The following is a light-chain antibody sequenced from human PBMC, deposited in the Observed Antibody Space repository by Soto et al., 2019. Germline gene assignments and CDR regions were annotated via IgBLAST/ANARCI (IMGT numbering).Light chain of an antibody. J-gene: IGLJ1*01. CDR1: SSDIGNYNY. Sequence: QSVLTQPDSVSRSPGQSVAISCTAASSDIGNYNYVSWYQQRPGKVPKLIIHDVGDRPSGVSDRFSGSKSGNTASLTISGLQAEDEADYYCSSYTSTSTYVFGTGTKVTVL. V-gene: IGLV2-14*03. CDR2: DVG. CDR3: SSYTSTSTYV.